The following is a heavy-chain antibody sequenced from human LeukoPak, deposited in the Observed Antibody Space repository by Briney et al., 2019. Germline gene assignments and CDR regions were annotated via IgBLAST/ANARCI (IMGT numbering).Heavy chain of an antibody. Sequence: SETLSLTCPVSSGSVSSGSYYWSWIRQPPGKGLEWIGYIYYSGSTNYNPSLKSRVTISVDTSKNQFSLKLSSVTAADTAVYYCARVGYSGSYYLAFDIWGQGTMVTVSS. CDR3: ARVGYSGSYYLAFDI. D-gene: IGHD1-26*01. J-gene: IGHJ3*02. CDR2: IYYSGST. V-gene: IGHV4-61*01. CDR1: SGSVSSGSYY.